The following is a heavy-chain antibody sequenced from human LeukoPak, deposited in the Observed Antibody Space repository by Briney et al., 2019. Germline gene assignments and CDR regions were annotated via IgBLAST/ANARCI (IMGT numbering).Heavy chain of an antibody. J-gene: IGHJ5*02. D-gene: IGHD3-22*01. Sequence: SETLSLTCTVSGGSISSYYWSWIRQPAGKGLEWIGRIYISGSTNYNPSLKSRVTMSLDTSKNQFSLKMSSVTGADTAVYYCASYDSSGYNWFDPWGQGTLVTVSS. CDR3: ASYDSSGYNWFDP. CDR2: IYISGST. CDR1: GGSISSYY. V-gene: IGHV4-4*07.